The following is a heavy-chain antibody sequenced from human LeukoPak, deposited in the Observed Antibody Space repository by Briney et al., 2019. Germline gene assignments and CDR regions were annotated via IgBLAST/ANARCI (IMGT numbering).Heavy chain of an antibody. V-gene: IGHV4-34*01. CDR3: ARGRWGYCSSTSCYAPFDY. CDR2: IKHSGST. Sequence: SETLSLTCAVYAGSFSGYYWSWIRHPPGKGLEWIGEIKHSGSTNYNTSLKSRVTISVDTSKNQFSLTLSSVTAADTAVYYCARGRWGYCSSTSCYAPFDYWGQGTLVTVSS. D-gene: IGHD2-2*01. J-gene: IGHJ4*02. CDR1: AGSFSGYY.